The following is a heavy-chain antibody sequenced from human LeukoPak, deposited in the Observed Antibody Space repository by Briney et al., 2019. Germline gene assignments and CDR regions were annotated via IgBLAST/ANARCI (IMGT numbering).Heavy chain of an antibody. D-gene: IGHD3-22*01. J-gene: IGHJ4*02. CDR3: ARDPGTYYYDSSGYYSRVYYFDY. V-gene: IGHV1-2*02. CDR2: INPNSGGT. Sequence: GASVKVSCKASGYTFTGYYMHWVRQAPRQGLEWMGLINPNSGGTNYAQKFQGRVTMTRDTSISTAYMELSRLRSDDTAVYYCARDPGTYYYDSSGYYSRVYYFDYWGQGTLVTVSS. CDR1: GYTFTGYY.